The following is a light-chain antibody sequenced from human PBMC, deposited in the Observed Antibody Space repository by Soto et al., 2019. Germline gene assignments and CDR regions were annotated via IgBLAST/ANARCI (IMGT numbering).Light chain of an antibody. V-gene: IGKV3-20*01. J-gene: IGKJ1*01. CDR3: QNSGTPPPSWT. CDR2: GAS. CDR1: QSVSSSY. Sequence: EIVLTQSPGTLSLSPGERATLSCRASQSVSSSYLAWYQQKPGQAPRLLIYGASSRATGIPDRFSGSGSGTDFTLPISRLEPKNFTGYYGQNSGTPPPSWTSPPGSKVDI.